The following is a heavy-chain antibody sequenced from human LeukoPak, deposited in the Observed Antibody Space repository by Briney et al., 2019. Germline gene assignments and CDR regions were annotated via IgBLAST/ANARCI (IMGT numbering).Heavy chain of an antibody. J-gene: IGHJ6*03. CDR1: GGTFSSYA. CDR2: IIPIFGTA. CDR3: ARHHYYYYMDV. Sequence: SVKVSCKASGGTFSSYAISWVRQAPGQGLEWMGGIIPIFGTANYAQKFQGRVTITADKSTCTAHMELSSLRSEDTAVYYCARHHYYYYMDVWGKGTTVTISS. V-gene: IGHV1-69*06.